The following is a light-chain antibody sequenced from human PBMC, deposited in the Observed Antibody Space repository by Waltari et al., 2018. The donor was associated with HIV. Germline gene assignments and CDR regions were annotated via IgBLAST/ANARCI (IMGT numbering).Light chain of an antibody. J-gene: IGLJ3*02. Sequence: QAVVTQEPSLSVSPGGTVTVTCASFTGSVSRKHYVHWIQLKPGQAPRALIYETEKRHPWTAGRFSGALGRGRAGLTLSGALTDDEADYYCLLSFSGVRVFGGGTKLTV. CDR3: LLSFSGVRV. CDR2: ETE. V-gene: IGLV7-46*01. CDR1: TGSVSRKHY.